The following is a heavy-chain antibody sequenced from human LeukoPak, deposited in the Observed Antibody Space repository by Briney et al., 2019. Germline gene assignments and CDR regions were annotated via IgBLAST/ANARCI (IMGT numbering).Heavy chain of an antibody. CDR2: IDHSGNT. J-gene: IGHJ4*02. D-gene: IGHD3-10*01. CDR1: GGSFSGYY. Sequence: PSETLSLTCAVYGGSFSGYYRTWIRQPPGQGLEWVGEIDHSGNTNYSPSLKSRVTMSVDTSKNQFSLNLTSVTAADTAVYYCARLVLYYGSGTYYNGYFFDYWGQGALVTVSS. V-gene: IGHV4-34*01. CDR3: ARLVLYYGSGTYYNGYFFDY.